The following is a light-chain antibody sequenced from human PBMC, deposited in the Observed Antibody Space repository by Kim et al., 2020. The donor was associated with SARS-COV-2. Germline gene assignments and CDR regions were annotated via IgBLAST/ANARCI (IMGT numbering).Light chain of an antibody. CDR3: QTWDTGIYV. V-gene: IGLV4-69*01. J-gene: IGLJ3*02. CDR1: SGDGRNA. Sequence: QSVLTQSPSASASLGASVKLTCTLSSGDGRNANAWHQQQPGRGHRYLMKLNSDGKHTKGDGIPDRVSGSSSGAERYLTMSSLQAEAEADYYCQTWDTGIYVFGGGTQLTVL. CDR2: LNSDGKH.